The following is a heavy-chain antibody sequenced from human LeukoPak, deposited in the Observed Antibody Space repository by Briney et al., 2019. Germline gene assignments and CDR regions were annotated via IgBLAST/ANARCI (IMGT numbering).Heavy chain of an antibody. Sequence: ASVKVSCKASGYTFTGYYMHWVRQAPGQGLEWMGWINPNSGGTNYAQKFQGRVTMTRDTSISTAYRELSRLRSDDTAVYYCARGNLYYYDSSGYYYDYWGQGTLVTVSS. CDR2: INPNSGGT. V-gene: IGHV1-2*02. D-gene: IGHD3-22*01. CDR3: ARGNLYYYDSSGYYYDY. CDR1: GYTFTGYY. J-gene: IGHJ4*02.